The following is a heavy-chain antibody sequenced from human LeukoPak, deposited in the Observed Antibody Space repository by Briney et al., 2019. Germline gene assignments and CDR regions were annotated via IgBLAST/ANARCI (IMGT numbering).Heavy chain of an antibody. CDR3: AKDHLWFGEFDY. CDR1: GFTFSSYG. CDR2: IWYDGSNK. J-gene: IGHJ4*02. V-gene: IGHV3-33*06. Sequence: GRSLRLSCAASGFTFSSYGMHWVRQAPGKGLEWVAVIWYDGSNKYCADSVKGRFTISRDNSKNTLYLQMNSLRAEDTAVYYCAKDHLWFGEFDYWGQGTLVTVSS. D-gene: IGHD3-10*01.